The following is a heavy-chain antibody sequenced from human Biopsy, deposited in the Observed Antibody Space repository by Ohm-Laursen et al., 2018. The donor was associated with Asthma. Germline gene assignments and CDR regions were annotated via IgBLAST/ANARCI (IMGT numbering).Heavy chain of an antibody. CDR2: HDHEEGGA. CDR1: GYSLTDLS. V-gene: IGHV1-24*01. J-gene: IGHJ4*02. CDR3: ASDFPKDYVRYNFQF. D-gene: IGHD4-17*01. Sequence: ASVKVSCKISGYSLTDLSMHWVRQAPGQGLEWMGGHDHEEGGAVNARRFQGRVTMTEDTSTDTAYMELSSLSSDDAAVYYCASDFPKDYVRYNFQFWGQGTLVTVSS.